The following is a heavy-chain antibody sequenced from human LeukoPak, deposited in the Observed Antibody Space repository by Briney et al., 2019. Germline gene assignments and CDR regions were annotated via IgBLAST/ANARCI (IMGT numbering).Heavy chain of an antibody. CDR1: GFTFSSYW. J-gene: IGHJ4*02. V-gene: IGHV3-7*01. CDR2: IKQDGSEK. D-gene: IGHD3-16*02. Sequence: GGPLRLSCAASGFTFSSYWMSWVRQAPGKGLEWVANIKQDGSEKYYVDSVKGRFTISRDNAKNSLYLQMNSLRAEDTAVYYCARTGVDYDYVWGSYRGGWYFDYWGQGTLVTVSS. CDR3: ARTGVDYDYVWGSYRGGWYFDY.